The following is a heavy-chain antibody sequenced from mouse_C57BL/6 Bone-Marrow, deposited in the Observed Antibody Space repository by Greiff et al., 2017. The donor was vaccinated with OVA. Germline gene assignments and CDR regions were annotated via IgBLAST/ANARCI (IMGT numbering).Heavy chain of an antibody. CDR1: GYTFTSYW. Sequence: VQLQQPGAELVKPGASVKLSCKASGYTFTSYWMQWVKQRPGQGLEWIGEIDPSDSYTNYNQKFKGKATLTVDTSSSTAYMQLSSLTSEDSAVYYCARRRQLRPNYFDYWGQGTTLTVSS. D-gene: IGHD3-2*02. CDR2: IDPSDSYT. CDR3: ARRRQLRPNYFDY. J-gene: IGHJ2*01. V-gene: IGHV1-50*01.